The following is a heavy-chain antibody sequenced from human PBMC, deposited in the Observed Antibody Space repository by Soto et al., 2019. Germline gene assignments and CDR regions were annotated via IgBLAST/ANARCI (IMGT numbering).Heavy chain of an antibody. J-gene: IGHJ2*01. D-gene: IGHD4-17*01. V-gene: IGHV1-69*02. Sequence: SVKVSCKASGGTFSSYTISWVRQAPGQGLEWMGRIIPILGIANYAQKFQGRVTITADKSTSTAYMELSSLRSEDTAVYYCARGTLYGAPRDWYFDLWGRGTLVTVSS. CDR3: ARGTLYGAPRDWYFDL. CDR2: IIPILGIA. CDR1: GGTFSSYT.